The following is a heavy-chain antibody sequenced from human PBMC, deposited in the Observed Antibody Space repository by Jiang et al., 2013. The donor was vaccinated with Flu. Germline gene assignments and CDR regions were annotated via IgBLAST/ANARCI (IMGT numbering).Heavy chain of an antibody. CDR2: TYYRSKWYN. J-gene: IGHJ5*02. D-gene: IGHD2/OR15-2a*01. V-gene: IGHV6-1*01. CDR3: ARDVGSYSLLSIWFDP. Sequence: SVSSNSAAWNWIRQSPSRGLEWLGRTYYRSKWYNDYAVSVKSRITINPDTSKNQFSLQLNSVTPEDTAVYYCARDVGSYSLLSIWFDPWGQGTLVTVSS. CDR1: SVSSNSAA.